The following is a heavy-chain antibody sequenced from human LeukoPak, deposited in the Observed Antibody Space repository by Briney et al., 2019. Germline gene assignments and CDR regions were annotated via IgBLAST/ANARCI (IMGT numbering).Heavy chain of an antibody. CDR1: GFTFSAYS. CDR2: ISSSSSTI. J-gene: IGHJ6*03. Sequence: TGGSLRLSCAVSGFTFSAYSMNWVRQAPGKGLEWLSYISSSSSTIYYADSVKGRFTISRDNAKNSLYLQMNSLRAEDTAVYYCARDSRRGFGFNYYYMDVWGKGTTVTVSS. V-gene: IGHV3-48*01. D-gene: IGHD3-10*01. CDR3: ARDSRRGFGFNYYYMDV.